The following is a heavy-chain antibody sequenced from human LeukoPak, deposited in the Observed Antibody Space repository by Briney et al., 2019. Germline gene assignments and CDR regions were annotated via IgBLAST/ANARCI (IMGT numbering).Heavy chain of an antibody. D-gene: IGHD3-9*01. J-gene: IGHJ4*02. V-gene: IGHV1-69*05. CDR3: AREVNYDILTGYWAY. CDR1: GGTFSSYA. Sequence: VASVKVSCEASGGTFSSYAVSWVRQAPGQGLEWMGGIIPIFGTANYAQKFQGRVTITTDESTSTAYMELSSLRSEDTAVYYCAREVNYDILTGYWAYWGQGTLVTVSS. CDR2: IIPIFGTA.